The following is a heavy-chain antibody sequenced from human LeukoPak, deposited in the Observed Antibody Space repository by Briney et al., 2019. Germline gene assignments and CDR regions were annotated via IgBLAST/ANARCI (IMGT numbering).Heavy chain of an antibody. Sequence: ASVKVSCTTSGYTFINFYMHWVRQAPGQGLEWMGIINSSGANTGYAQKFQGRVTMTRDTSTSTVYMELSSLRSQDTAVYYCAREVGIRGHFDYWGRGAPVTVSS. D-gene: IGHD1-26*01. V-gene: IGHV1-46*01. CDR3: AREVGIRGHFDY. CDR2: INSSGANT. CDR1: GYTFINFY. J-gene: IGHJ4*02.